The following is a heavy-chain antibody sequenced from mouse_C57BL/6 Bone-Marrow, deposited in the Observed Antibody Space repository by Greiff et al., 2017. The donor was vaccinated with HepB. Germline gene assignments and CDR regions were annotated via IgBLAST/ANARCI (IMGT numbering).Heavy chain of an antibody. CDR2: ISYDGSN. J-gene: IGHJ3*01. CDR3: ARGLMGYGNFPWFAY. CDR1: GYSITSGYY. Sequence: EESGPGLVKPSQSLSLTCSVTGYSITSGYYWNWIRQFPGNKLEWMGYISYDGSNNYNPSLKNRISITRDTSKNQFFLKLNSVTTEDTATYYCARGLMGYGNFPWFAYWGQGTLVTVSA. D-gene: IGHD2-1*01. V-gene: IGHV3-6*01.